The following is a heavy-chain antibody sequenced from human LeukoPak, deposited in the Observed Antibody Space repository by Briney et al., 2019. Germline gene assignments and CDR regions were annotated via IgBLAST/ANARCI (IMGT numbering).Heavy chain of an antibody. Sequence: GASVKVSCKASGYTFTCYYMHWVRQAPGQGLEWMGWISAYNGNTKYAQKLQGRVTMTTDTSTSTAYMELTSLRSDDTAVYYCARECSTSCYTPFDYWGQGTLVTVSS. V-gene: IGHV1-18*04. D-gene: IGHD2-2*02. CDR2: ISAYNGNT. CDR1: GYTFTCYY. J-gene: IGHJ4*02. CDR3: ARECSTSCYTPFDY.